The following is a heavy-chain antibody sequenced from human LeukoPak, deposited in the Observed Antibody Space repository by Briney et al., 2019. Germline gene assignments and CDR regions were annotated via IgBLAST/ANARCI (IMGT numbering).Heavy chain of an antibody. CDR2: INPNSGGT. Sequence: ASVKVSCKASGYTFTGYYMHWVRQAPGQGLEWMGWINPNSGGTNYAQKFQGRVTMTRDTSISTAYMELSRLRSDDTAVYYCARGGSGSYRRGYYFDYWGQGTLVTVSS. D-gene: IGHD1-26*01. V-gene: IGHV1-2*02. J-gene: IGHJ4*02. CDR3: ARGGSGSYRRGYYFDY. CDR1: GYTFTGYY.